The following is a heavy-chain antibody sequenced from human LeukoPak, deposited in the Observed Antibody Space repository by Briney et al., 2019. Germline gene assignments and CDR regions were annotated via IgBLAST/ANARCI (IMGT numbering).Heavy chain of an antibody. V-gene: IGHV1-69*06. D-gene: IGHD6-25*01. J-gene: IGHJ6*03. Sequence: ASVKVSCKASGGTFSSYAISWVRQAPGQGLEWMGGIIPIFGTANYAQKFQGRVTITADKSTSTAYMELSSLRSEDTAVYYCASVPRLLPYYYYMDVWGKGTTVTVSS. CDR1: GGTFSSYA. CDR2: IIPIFGTA. CDR3: ASVPRLLPYYYYMDV.